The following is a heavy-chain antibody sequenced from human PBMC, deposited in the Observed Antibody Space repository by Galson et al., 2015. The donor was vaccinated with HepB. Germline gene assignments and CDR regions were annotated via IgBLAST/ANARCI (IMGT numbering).Heavy chain of an antibody. V-gene: IGHV3-33*01. CDR1: GFTISSYG. Sequence: SLRLSCAASGFTISSYGMHWVRQAPGKGLEWVAVIWYDGSNKYYADSVKGRFTISRDNSKNTLYLQMNSLRAEDTAVYYCARDGSKKDYYDSSVFGRDGAFDIWGQGTMVTVSS. CDR2: IWYDGSNK. J-gene: IGHJ3*02. D-gene: IGHD3-22*01. CDR3: ARDGSKKDYYDSSVFGRDGAFDI.